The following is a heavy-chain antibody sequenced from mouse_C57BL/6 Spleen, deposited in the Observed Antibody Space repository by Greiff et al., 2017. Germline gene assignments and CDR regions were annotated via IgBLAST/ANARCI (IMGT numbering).Heavy chain of an antibody. CDR3: ARGATVVAPHFDY. D-gene: IGHD1-1*01. Sequence: VQLQQSGPELVKPGASVKISCKASGYSFTDYNMNWVQQSNGKSLEWIGVINPNYGTTSYNQKFKGKATLTVDQSSSTAYKQLNSLTSEYSAVYYCARGATVVAPHFDYWGQGTTLTVSS. CDR1: GYSFTDYN. J-gene: IGHJ2*01. CDR2: INPNYGTT. V-gene: IGHV1-39*01.